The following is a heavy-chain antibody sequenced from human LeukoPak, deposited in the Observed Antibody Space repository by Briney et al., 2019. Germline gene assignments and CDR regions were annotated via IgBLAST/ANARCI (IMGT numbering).Heavy chain of an antibody. CDR2: ISAYNGDT. Sequence: ASVKVSCKASGYTFTTYGVTWVRQASRQGLEWMGWISAYNGDTNYAQRFQDRFTMTTDTSTNTAYMELRSLRSDDTAVYYCARDHSSSCQLLDYWGQGTLVTVSS. D-gene: IGHD6-13*01. CDR3: ARDHSSSCQLLDY. V-gene: IGHV1-18*01. CDR1: GYTFTTYG. J-gene: IGHJ4*02.